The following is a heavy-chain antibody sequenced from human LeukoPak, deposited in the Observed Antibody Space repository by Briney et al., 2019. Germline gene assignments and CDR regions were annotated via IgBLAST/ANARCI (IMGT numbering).Heavy chain of an antibody. CDR1: GFTFSSYW. V-gene: IGHV3-74*01. CDR3: AEAACVRGVSY. J-gene: IGHJ4*02. D-gene: IGHD3-10*01. Sequence: PGGSLRLSCAASGFTFSSYWMHWVRQAPGKGPLWVSHINGDGSTTNYADSVKGRFTISRDNAKNTLYLQMNSLRAEDTAVYYCAEAACVRGVSYWGQGTLVTVSS. CDR2: INGDGSTT.